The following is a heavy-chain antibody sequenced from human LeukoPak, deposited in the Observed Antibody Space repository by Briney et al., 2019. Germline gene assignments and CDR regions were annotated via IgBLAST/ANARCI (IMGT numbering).Heavy chain of an antibody. CDR2: INPNTGGT. V-gene: IGHV1-2*02. D-gene: IGHD6-19*01. J-gene: IGHJ3*02. CDR3: AKDFRDQWLVNAFHI. Sequence: ASVKVSCKASGHSFSAFYMHWVRQAPGQGLEWMGWINPNTGGTNYAQKFQGRVTMTRDTSITTAYMELRSLEYDDTAVYYCAKDFRDQWLVNAFHIWGQGTMVTVSS. CDR1: GHSFSAFY.